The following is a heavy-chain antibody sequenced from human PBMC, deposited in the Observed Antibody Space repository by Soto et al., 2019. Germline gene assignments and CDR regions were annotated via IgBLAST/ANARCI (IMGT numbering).Heavy chain of an antibody. Sequence: DVQLVESGGGLVQPGRSLRLSCAASGFTCDDYAMHWVRQAPGKGLEWVSGISWNSVTIGYADSVKGRFTISRDNAKNSLYLQINSLRAEDRALYYCAGARSYWYFHLWGRGTLVTVSS. J-gene: IGHJ2*01. CDR1: GFTCDDYA. CDR3: AGARSYWYFHL. D-gene: IGHD1-26*01. V-gene: IGHV3-9*01. CDR2: ISWNSVTI.